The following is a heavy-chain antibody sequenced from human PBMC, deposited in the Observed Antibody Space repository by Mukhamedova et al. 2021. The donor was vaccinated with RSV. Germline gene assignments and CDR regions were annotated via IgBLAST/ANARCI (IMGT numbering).Heavy chain of an antibody. Sequence: GKGLEYDSTISGSGDITYYVNSVRGRFTISRDNSNSTLYLQMGSLRAEDMAVYYCARSLGAGNYFDYWGQGTLVTVSS. CDR3: ARSLGAGNYFDY. J-gene: IGHJ4*02. CDR2: ISGSGDIT. D-gene: IGHD1-26*01. V-gene: IGHV3-64*01.